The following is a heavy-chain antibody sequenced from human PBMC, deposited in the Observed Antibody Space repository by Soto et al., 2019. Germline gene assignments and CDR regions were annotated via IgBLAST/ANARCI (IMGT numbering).Heavy chain of an antibody. CDR3: ARGRTAMVYYFDY. D-gene: IGHD5-18*01. V-gene: IGHV1-69*13. CDR2: IIPIFGTA. Sequence: ASVKVSCKASGGTFSSYAISWVRQAPGQGLEWMGGIIPIFGTANYAQKFQGRVTITADESTSTAYMELSSLRSEDTAVYYCARGRTAMVYYFDYWGQGTLVTVSS. J-gene: IGHJ4*02. CDR1: GGTFSSYA.